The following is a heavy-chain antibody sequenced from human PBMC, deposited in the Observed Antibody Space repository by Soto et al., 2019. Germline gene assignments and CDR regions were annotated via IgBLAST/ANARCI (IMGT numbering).Heavy chain of an antibody. CDR3: ARDRAFSIFGVVIERYYYYYGMDV. CDR1: GYTFTSYY. V-gene: IGHV1-46*01. Sequence: GASVKVSCKASGYTFTSYYMHWVRQAPGQGLEWMGIINPSGGSTSYAQKFQGRVTMTRDTSTSTVYMELSSLRSEDTAVYYCARDRAFSIFGVVIERYYYYYGMDVWGQGTTVTVSS. D-gene: IGHD3-3*01. J-gene: IGHJ6*02. CDR2: INPSGGST.